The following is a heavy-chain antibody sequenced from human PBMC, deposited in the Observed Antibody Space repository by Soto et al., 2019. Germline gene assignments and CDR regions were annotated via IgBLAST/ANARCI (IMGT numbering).Heavy chain of an antibody. D-gene: IGHD3-22*01. J-gene: IGHJ6*02. CDR3: ATTEHYYDSSCYPPAYYYYGMDV. CDR1: GFAFISYS. CDR2: ISYDGSNK. Sequence: PWGSLRLSCAASGFAFISYSLHWGRNAPLPGREWVAIISYDGSNKYYADSVKGRFTISRDNSKNTLYLQMNSLRAEDTAVYYCATTEHYYDSSCYPPAYYYYGMDVWGQGTTVTVSS. V-gene: IGHV3-30*03.